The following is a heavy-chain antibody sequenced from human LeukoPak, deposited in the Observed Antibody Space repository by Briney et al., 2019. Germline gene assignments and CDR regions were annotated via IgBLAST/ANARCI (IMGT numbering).Heavy chain of an antibody. CDR3: ARVGGSWELIL. D-gene: IGHD2-15*01. CDR1: GFTVSSNY. Sequence: GGSLRLSCAASGFTVSSNYMSWVRQAPGKGLEWVSVIYSGGSTYYADSVKGRFTISRDNDKSSLYLQMNSLRGEDTAVYFCARVGGSWELILWGQGTLVTVS. J-gene: IGHJ4*02. CDR2: IYSGGST. V-gene: IGHV3-53*01.